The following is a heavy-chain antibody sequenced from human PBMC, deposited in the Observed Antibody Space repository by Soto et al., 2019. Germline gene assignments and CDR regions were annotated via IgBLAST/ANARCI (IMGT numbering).Heavy chain of an antibody. CDR2: IFYSGST. Sequence: QVQLQESGPGLVKPSQTLSLTCSVSGGSISSGDYYWSWVRQHPGKGLEWIGYIFYSGSTYYNPYLKRRVTISVDTSKNQCSLKLSSVTAADTAVYYCARGGSGDIVVVAAIDYWGQGTLVTVSS. CDR1: GGSISSGDYY. D-gene: IGHD2-15*01. CDR3: ARGGSGDIVVVAAIDY. V-gene: IGHV4-31*03. J-gene: IGHJ4*02.